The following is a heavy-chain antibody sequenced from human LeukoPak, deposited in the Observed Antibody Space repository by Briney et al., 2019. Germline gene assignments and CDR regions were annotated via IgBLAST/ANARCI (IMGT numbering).Heavy chain of an antibody. V-gene: IGHV1-18*01. CDR1: GYTFTSYG. Sequence: GASVKVSCKASGYTFTSYGISWVRQAPGQGLEWMGWISAYNGNTNYAQKLQGRVTMTTDTSTSTAYMELRSLRSDDTAVYYCARVVPSTAAGFNYFDYWGQGTLVTVSS. J-gene: IGHJ4*02. CDR2: ISAYNGNT. D-gene: IGHD6-13*01. CDR3: ARVVPSTAAGFNYFDY.